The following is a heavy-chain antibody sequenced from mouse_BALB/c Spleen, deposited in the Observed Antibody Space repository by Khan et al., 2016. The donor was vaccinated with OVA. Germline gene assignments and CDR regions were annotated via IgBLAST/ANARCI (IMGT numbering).Heavy chain of an antibody. J-gene: IGHJ2*02. Sequence: EVQLQESGPGLVKPSQSLSLTCTVTGYSITSNYAWNWIRQFPGNKLEWMGYISYSGSTTYNPSLKSRISITRDTSKNQFFLQLKSVTTEDTATYYCARGNYYGYYFDYWGQGNSLTVSS. V-gene: IGHV3-2*02. CDR3: ARGNYYGYYFDY. D-gene: IGHD1-1*01. CDR1: GYSITSNYA. CDR2: ISYSGST.